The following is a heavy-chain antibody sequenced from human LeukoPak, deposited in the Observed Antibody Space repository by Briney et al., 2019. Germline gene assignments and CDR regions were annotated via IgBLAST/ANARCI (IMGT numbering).Heavy chain of an antibody. Sequence: SEALSLTCTVSGGSIRSSNYYWGWIRRPPGKGLEWIGSIYYSGSTYYNPSLKSRVTISVDTSKNQFSLKLSSVTAADTAVYYCARQLYSYGAYFDYWGQGTLVTVSS. J-gene: IGHJ4*02. V-gene: IGHV4-39*01. CDR3: ARQLYSYGAYFDY. D-gene: IGHD5-18*01. CDR1: GGSIRSSNYY. CDR2: IYYSGST.